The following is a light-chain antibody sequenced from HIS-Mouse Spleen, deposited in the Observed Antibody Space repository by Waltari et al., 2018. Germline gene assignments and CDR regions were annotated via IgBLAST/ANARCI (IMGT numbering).Light chain of an antibody. J-gene: IGLJ2*01. CDR2: EDS. CDR1: ALPKKY. CDR3: YSTDSSGKHRV. Sequence: SYELTQPPSVSVSPGQTARITCPGSALPKKYAYSYQQKSGPAPVSVIYEDSKRPSGIPERFSGSSSGTMATLTISGAQVEDEADYYCYSTDSSGKHRVFGGGTKLTVL. V-gene: IGLV3-10*01.